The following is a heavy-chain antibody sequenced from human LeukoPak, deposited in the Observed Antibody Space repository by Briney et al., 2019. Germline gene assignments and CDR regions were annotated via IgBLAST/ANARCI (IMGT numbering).Heavy chain of an antibody. CDR3: AKDLEYSSSWWTYYFDY. D-gene: IGHD6-13*01. Sequence: GGSLRLSCAASGFTFSSYSMNWVRQAPGKGLEWVAFIRYDGSNKYYADSVKGRFTISRDNSKNTLYLQMNSLRAEDTAVYYCAKDLEYSSSWWTYYFDYWGQGTLVTVSS. J-gene: IGHJ4*02. V-gene: IGHV3-30*02. CDR2: IRYDGSNK. CDR1: GFTFSSYS.